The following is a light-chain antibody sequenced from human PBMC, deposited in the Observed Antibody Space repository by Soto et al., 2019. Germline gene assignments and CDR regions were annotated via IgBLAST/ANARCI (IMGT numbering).Light chain of an antibody. Sequence: QSALTQPPSASGTPGQRVTISCSGSTSNIGSNYVYWYQQLPGTAPKLLVYRNNQRPSGVPDRFSLSKSGTSASLAISGLRSEDEADYYCAAWDDSLSGPVFGGGTKLTVL. V-gene: IGLV1-47*01. J-gene: IGLJ2*01. CDR2: RNN. CDR3: AAWDDSLSGPV. CDR1: TSNIGSNY.